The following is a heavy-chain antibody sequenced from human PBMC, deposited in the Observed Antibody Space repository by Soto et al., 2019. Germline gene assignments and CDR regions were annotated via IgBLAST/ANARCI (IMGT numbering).Heavy chain of an antibody. CDR2: IYYRGST. CDR1: GGSMSSSSYY. CDR3: ARSGGSSWSYHYSGLDV. Sequence: SETLSLTCTVSGGSMSSSSYYWGWIRQPPGKGLEWMGGIYYRGSTYYNPSLKSRATISVDTSTNHFSAKLTSVTAADTAVYYCARSGGSSWSYHYSGLDVWGQGTTVTVSS. V-gene: IGHV4-39*02. D-gene: IGHD6-13*01. J-gene: IGHJ6*02.